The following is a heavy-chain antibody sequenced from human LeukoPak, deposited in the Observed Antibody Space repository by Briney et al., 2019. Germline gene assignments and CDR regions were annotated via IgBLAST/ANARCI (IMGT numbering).Heavy chain of an antibody. Sequence: PGGSLRLSCAASGFTFSSYGMHWVRQAPGKGLEWVAVISYGGSNKYYADSVKGRFTISRDNSKNTLYLQMNSLRAEDTAVYYCASGYCSSTSCYPYYYGMDVWGKGTTVTVSS. J-gene: IGHJ6*04. CDR3: ASGYCSSTSCYPYYYGMDV. D-gene: IGHD2-2*03. V-gene: IGHV3-30*03. CDR1: GFTFSSYG. CDR2: ISYGGSNK.